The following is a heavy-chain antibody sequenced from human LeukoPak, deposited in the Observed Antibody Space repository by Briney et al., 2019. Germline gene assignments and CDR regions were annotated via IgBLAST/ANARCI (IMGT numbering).Heavy chain of an antibody. CDR2: ISGDGGST. Sequence: GGSLRLSCAASGFTFDDYAMHGVRQAPGKGLEWVSVISGDGGSTDYADSVKGRFTISRDNIKKSLYLQMNSLRAEDTAVYYCARDLVVWGQGTTVTVSS. CDR3: ARDLVV. CDR1: GFTFDDYA. J-gene: IGHJ6*02. V-gene: IGHV3-43*02.